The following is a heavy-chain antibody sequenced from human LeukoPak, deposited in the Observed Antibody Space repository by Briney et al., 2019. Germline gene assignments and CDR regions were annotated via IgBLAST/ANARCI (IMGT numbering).Heavy chain of an antibody. Sequence: GGSLRFSCAASGFTFSNYWMSWVRQAPGKGLEWVANIKQDGSEKYYVDSVKGRFTISRDNAKKSLYLQMNSLRAEDTALYYCAKGKGGGTYYYDSSGYLMDVWGQGTTVTVSS. D-gene: IGHD3-22*01. CDR2: IKQDGSEK. J-gene: IGHJ6*02. CDR3: AKGKGGGTYYYDSSGYLMDV. CDR1: GFTFSNYW. V-gene: IGHV3-7*03.